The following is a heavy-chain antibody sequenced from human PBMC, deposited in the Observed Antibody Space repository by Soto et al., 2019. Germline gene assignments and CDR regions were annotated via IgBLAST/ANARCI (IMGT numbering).Heavy chain of an antibody. CDR3: TRKTPPTGMEV. V-gene: IGHV3-13*01. CDR1: GFTRSSYD. CDR2: IGSGGDT. D-gene: IGHD3-9*01. J-gene: IGHJ6*02. Sequence: EVQLVESGGGLVQPGGSLRLSCAAAGFTRSSYDIHWVRKATGEGLAWVSGIGSGGDTHYADSVKGRFIISREDGKNSLYLQMNNLRVGDTAVYYCTRKTPPTGMEVWGQGATVTVSS.